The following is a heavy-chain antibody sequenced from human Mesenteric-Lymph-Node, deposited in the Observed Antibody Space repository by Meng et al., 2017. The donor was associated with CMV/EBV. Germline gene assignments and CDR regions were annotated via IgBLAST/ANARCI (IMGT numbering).Heavy chain of an antibody. Sequence: SGYTFTRYYMHWVRQAPGQGLEWMGTINIGGGTTTYAQKLQGRVIMTRDTSTSTVYMELNRLTSEDTAVYYCAAGGVTVAGQAIDPWGQGTLVTVSS. V-gene: IGHV1-46*01. CDR1: GYTFTRYY. D-gene: IGHD6-19*01. J-gene: IGHJ5*02. CDR2: INIGGGTT. CDR3: AAGGVTVAGQAIDP.